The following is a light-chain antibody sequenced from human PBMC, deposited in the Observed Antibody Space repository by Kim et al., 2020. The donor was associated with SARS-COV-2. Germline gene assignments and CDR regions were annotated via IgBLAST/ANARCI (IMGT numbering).Light chain of an antibody. Sequence: ITISCTGTSTNVGGSYNLLSCYQQHPGEAPQLMYYDVNRPPWGVSHRFAGSKSGYTSSLTISGHQAEDAADYCCCSYTSSSTYVFGTGTKVTVL. CDR2: DVN. V-gene: IGLV2-14*03. J-gene: IGLJ1*01. CDR1: STNVGGSYNL. CDR3: CSYTSSSTYV.